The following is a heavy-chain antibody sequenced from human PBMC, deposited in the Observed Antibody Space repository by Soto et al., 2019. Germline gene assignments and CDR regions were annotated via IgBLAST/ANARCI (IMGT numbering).Heavy chain of an antibody. CDR1: GYTFTGYY. J-gene: IGHJ6*02. V-gene: IGHV1-2*04. D-gene: IGHD1-26*01. CDR3: ARSEPGRYYYYGMDV. CDR2: INPNSGGT. Sequence: GASVKVSCKASGYTFTGYYIHWVRQAPGQGVEWMGWINPNSGGTNYAQKFQGWVTMTRDTSISTVYMELSRLKSDDTAVYYCARSEPGRYYYYGMDVWGRGTTVTVSS.